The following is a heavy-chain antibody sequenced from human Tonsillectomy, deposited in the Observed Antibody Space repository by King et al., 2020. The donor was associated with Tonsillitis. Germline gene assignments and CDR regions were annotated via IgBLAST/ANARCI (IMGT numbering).Heavy chain of an antibody. CDR1: GFTFSSYA. J-gene: IGHJ4*02. CDR3: AEDVRVGGYYGSGSYADY. CDR2: ISGSGGST. Sequence: VQLVESGGGLVQPGGSLRLSCAASGFTFSSYAMSWVRQAPGKGLEWVSAISGSGGSTYYADSVKGRFTISRDNSKNTLYLQMNSLRAEDTAVYYCAEDVRVGGYYGSGSYADYWGQGTLVTVSS. V-gene: IGHV3-23*04. D-gene: IGHD3-10*01.